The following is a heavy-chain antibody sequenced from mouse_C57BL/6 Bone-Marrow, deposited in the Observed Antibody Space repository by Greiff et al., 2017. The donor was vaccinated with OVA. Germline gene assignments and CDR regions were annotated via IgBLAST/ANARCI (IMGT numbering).Heavy chain of an antibody. CDR3: ARWGYSNYDYAMDY. CDR2: IDPSDSYT. D-gene: IGHD2-5*01. CDR1: GYTFTSYW. V-gene: IGHV1-59*01. Sequence: QVQLQQPGAELVRPGTSVKLSCKASGYTFTSYWMHWVKQRPGQGLEWIGVIDPSDSYTNYNQKFKGKATLTVDTSSSTAYMQLSSLTSEDSAVYYFARWGYSNYDYAMDYWGQGTSVTVSS. J-gene: IGHJ4*01.